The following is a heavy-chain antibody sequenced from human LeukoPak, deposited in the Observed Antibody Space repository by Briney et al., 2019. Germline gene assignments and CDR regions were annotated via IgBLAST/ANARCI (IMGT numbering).Heavy chain of an antibody. J-gene: IGHJ3*02. CDR1: GYTFTSYG. V-gene: IGHV1-18*01. CDR3: ASSRWLGELSRTTGAFDI. Sequence: ASVKVSCKASGYTFTSYGISWVRQAPGQGLEWMGWISAYNGNTNYAQKLQGRVTMTTDTSTSTAYMELRSLRSDDTAVYYCASSRWLGELSRTTGAFDIWGQGTMVTVSS. D-gene: IGHD3-10*01. CDR2: ISAYNGNT.